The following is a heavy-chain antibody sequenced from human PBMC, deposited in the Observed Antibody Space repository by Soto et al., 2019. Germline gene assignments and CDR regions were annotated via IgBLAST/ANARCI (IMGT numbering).Heavy chain of an antibody. CDR3: AKDGNPIPYLTGYYRLGWFDP. CDR2: ISGSGGST. J-gene: IGHJ5*02. Sequence: HPGGSLRLSCAASGFTFSSYAMSWVRQAPGKGLEWVSAISGSGGSTYHADSVKGRFTISRDNSKNTLYLQMNSLRAEDTAVYYCAKDGNPIPYLTGYYRLGWFDPWGQGTLVTVSS. CDR1: GFTFSSYA. V-gene: IGHV3-23*01. D-gene: IGHD3-9*01.